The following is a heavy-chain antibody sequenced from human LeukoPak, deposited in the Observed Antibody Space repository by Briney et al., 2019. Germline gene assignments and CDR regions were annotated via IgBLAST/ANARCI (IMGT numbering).Heavy chain of an antibody. CDR2: LSGSGSTT. Sequence: GGSLRLSCAASGFAFSSYAMSWVRQAPGKGLEWVSGLSGSGSTTYDADSVKGRFTISRDNSKKTLYLQVNSLRAEDTAMYFCAREGRYSSTWYRGWYFDYWGQGTLVTVSS. J-gene: IGHJ4*02. CDR1: GFAFSSYA. V-gene: IGHV3-23*01. CDR3: AREGRYSSTWYRGWYFDY. D-gene: IGHD6-13*01.